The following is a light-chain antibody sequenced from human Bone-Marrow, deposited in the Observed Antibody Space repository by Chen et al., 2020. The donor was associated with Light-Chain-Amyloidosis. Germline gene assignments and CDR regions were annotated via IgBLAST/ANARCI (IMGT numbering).Light chain of an antibody. CDR2: AVS. V-gene: IGLV2-14*01. J-gene: IGLJ1*01. CDR1: SGAVGTYNY. CDR3: SSFTSSSSYV. Sequence: QSALTQPASVSGSPGPSITISCTGTSGAVGTYNYVSWYQQHPGQAPKVMIYAVSNRPSGVTNRFSGSKSGNTASLTISGLQAEDESEYYCSSFTSSSSYVFGPGTKVTVL.